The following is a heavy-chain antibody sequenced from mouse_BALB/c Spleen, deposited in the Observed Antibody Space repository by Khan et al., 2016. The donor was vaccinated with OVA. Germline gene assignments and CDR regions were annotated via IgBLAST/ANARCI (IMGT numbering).Heavy chain of an antibody. D-gene: IGHD1-1*01. Sequence: EVQLVESGGDLVKPEGSLKLSCAASGFTFSTYGMSWVRQTPDKRLEWVATISSGGSYTYYPDSVQGRFTISRDNAKNTLYLQMSSLKSEDTAMFYCTRLAYYYDSEGFAYWGQGILVTFSA. CDR3: TRLAYYYDSEGFAY. J-gene: IGHJ3*01. CDR2: ISSGGSYT. CDR1: GFTFSTYG. V-gene: IGHV5-6*01.